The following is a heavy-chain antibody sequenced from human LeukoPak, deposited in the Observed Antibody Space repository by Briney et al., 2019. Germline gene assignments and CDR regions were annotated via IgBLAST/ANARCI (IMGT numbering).Heavy chain of an antibody. V-gene: IGHV1-2*06. CDR3: ARDRSYDFWSGYFDY. Sequence: ASVKVSCKASGYTFTGYYMHWVRQAPGQGLEWMGRINPNSGGTNYAQKFQGRVTMTRDTSISTAYMELSRLRSDDTAVYYCARDRSYDFWSGYFDYWGQGTLATVSS. D-gene: IGHD3-3*01. CDR2: INPNSGGT. CDR1: GYTFTGYY. J-gene: IGHJ4*02.